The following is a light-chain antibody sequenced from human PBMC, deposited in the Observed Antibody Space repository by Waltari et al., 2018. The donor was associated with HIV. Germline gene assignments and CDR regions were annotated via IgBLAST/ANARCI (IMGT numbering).Light chain of an antibody. V-gene: IGKV4-1*01. CDR3: QQYGNLPL. CDR1: QSVLYSSNNNNY. CDR2: WAS. Sequence: DIVMTQSPDSLAVSLGERATINCKSSQSVLYSSNNNNYLAWFQQKPGQPPKLLIYWASTRESGVPDRFSGSGSGTDFTLTISRLEPEDFAVYYCQQYGNLPLFGPGTKVDIK. J-gene: IGKJ3*01.